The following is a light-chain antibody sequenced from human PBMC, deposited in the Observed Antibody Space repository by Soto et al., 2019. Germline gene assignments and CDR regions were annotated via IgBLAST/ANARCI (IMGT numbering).Light chain of an antibody. CDR3: QAYDNSRTTAI. CDR1: SSNLGADYD. V-gene: IGLV1-40*01. J-gene: IGLJ2*01. CDR2: GNR. Sequence: QSVLTQPPSVSGTPGQTVSISCAGTSSNLGADYDVHWYQQLPGTAPRLLIFGNRVRPSGVPDRFSGSKSGTSASLAITGLQAEDEAIYYRQAYDNSRTTAIFCAGTKLTVL.